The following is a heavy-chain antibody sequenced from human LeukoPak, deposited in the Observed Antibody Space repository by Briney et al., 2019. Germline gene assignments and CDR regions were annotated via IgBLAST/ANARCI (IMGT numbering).Heavy chain of an antibody. Sequence: GGSLRLSCAVSGFTVSNNYMTWVRQAPGKGLEWVSIIFSGGYTYYTDSVKDRFTISRDNSRNTLYLQMNSLTAEDTAVYYCARAASGGYYFDYWGLGTLVTVSS. D-gene: IGHD3-16*01. V-gene: IGHV3-66*01. CDR2: IFSGGYT. CDR3: ARAASGGYYFDY. CDR1: GFTVSNNY. J-gene: IGHJ4*02.